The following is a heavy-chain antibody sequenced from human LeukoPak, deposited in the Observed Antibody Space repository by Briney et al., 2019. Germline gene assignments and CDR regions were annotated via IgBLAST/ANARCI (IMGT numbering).Heavy chain of an antibody. D-gene: IGHD4-17*01. CDR2: INHSGST. V-gene: IGHV4-34*01. Sequence: TSETLSLTCAVYGGSVSGYYWSWIRQPPGKGLEWIGEINHSGSTNYNPSLKSRVTISVDTSKNQFSLKLSSVTAADTAVYYCARGSSPMTTADYWGQGTLVTVSS. J-gene: IGHJ4*02. CDR1: GGSVSGYY. CDR3: ARGSSPMTTADY.